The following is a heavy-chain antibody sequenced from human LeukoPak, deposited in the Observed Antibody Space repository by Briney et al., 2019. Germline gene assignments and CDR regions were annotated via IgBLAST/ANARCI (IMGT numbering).Heavy chain of an antibody. CDR3: ARAGPYSSGWLRSGYYYYYMDV. J-gene: IGHJ6*03. CDR2: ISAYNGNT. V-gene: IGHV1-18*01. D-gene: IGHD6-19*01. Sequence: ASVKVSCKASGYTFTSYGISWVRQAPGQGLEWMGWISAYNGNTNYAQKLQDRVTMTTDTSTSTAYMELRSLRSDDTAVYYCARAGPYSSGWLRSGYYYYYMDVWGKGTTVTVSS. CDR1: GYTFTSYG.